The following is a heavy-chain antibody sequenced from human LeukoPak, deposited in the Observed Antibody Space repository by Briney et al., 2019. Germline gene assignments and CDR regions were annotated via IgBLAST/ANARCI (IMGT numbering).Heavy chain of an antibody. CDR1: GFTFSSYW. J-gene: IGHJ4*02. CDR2: ISSEAYGGTP. CDR3: TRDQTPYY. Sequence: GGSLRLSCVASGFTFSSYWMTWDRQAPGKGLEWVGFISSEAYGGTPEYAASVKGRFTISRDDSKSIAYLQMNSLKTEDTAVYYCTRDQTPYYWGQGTLVTVSS. V-gene: IGHV3-49*04.